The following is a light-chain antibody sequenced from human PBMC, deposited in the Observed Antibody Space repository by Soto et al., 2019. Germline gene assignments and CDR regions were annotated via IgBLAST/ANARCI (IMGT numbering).Light chain of an antibody. CDR3: QKYNTAPLT. CDR2: ATS. Sequence: DVQMTQSPSSLSAFVGDRVTITCRASQGIAPYLAWFQQKPGKVPKLLIYATSTLQSGVPSRFSGSVSGTDFTLTISSLQPEDVATYYCQKYNTAPLTFGGWTKVEIE. V-gene: IGKV1-27*01. CDR1: QGIAPY. J-gene: IGKJ4*01.